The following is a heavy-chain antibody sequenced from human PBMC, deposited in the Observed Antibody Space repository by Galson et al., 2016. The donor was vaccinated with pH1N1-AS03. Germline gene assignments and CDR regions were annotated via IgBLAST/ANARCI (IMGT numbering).Heavy chain of an antibody. CDR2: IYYSGST. D-gene: IGHD4-17*01. CDR1: GGSISSSSYY. Sequence: SETLSLTCTVSGGSISSSSYYWGWIHQPPGKGLEWIGSIYYSGSTYYNPSLKSRVTISVDTSKNQFSLKLSSVTAADTAVYYCASRVYGDYVAWFDPWGQGTLVTVPS. CDR3: ASRVYGDYVAWFDP. J-gene: IGHJ5*02. V-gene: IGHV4-39*01.